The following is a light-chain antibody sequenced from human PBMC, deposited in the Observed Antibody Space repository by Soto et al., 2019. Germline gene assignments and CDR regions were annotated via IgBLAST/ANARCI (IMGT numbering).Light chain of an antibody. J-gene: IGKJ4*01. CDR2: RAS. CDR3: QQYNSYPVT. CDR1: QSISSW. Sequence: DIQMTQSPATLSESVGDRVTITCRASQSISSWLAWYQQKLGEAPKSLIYRASSLESGVPSRFSGSGSGTEFTLTISSLQPDDFATYYCQQYNSYPVTFGGVTKV. V-gene: IGKV1-5*03.